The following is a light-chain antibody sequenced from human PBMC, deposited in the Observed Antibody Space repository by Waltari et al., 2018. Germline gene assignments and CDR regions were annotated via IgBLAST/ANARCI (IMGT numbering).Light chain of an antibody. Sequence: IVLTQSPGTLSLSPGERATLSCRASQSVSRSLAWYQQKPGQAPKLLIYGASTRATGIPDRFTGSGSGTDFSLTISSLEPEDFAIYFCQHYVRLPATFGQGTMVEIK. V-gene: IGKV3-20*01. CDR3: QHYVRLPAT. CDR2: GAS. J-gene: IGKJ1*01. CDR1: QSVSRS.